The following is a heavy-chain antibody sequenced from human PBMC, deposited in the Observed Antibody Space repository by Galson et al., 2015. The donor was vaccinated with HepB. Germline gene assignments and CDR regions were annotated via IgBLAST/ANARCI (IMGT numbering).Heavy chain of an antibody. CDR3: AARVVTTVPNAFDI. Sequence: SVKVSCKASGNTFTNYILHWVRQAPGQRLEWMGYIYVGNGDTKYSPKFQGRVTMTRDTSASTAYMELSSLGSEDTAVFYCAARVVTTVPNAFDIWGQGTMVTVSS. V-gene: IGHV1-3*01. CDR1: GNTFTNYI. J-gene: IGHJ3*02. CDR2: IYVGNGDT. D-gene: IGHD4-23*01.